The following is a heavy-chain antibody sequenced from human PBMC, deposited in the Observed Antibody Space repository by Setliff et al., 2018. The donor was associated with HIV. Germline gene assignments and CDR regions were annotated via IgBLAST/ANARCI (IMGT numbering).Heavy chain of an antibody. CDR1: GDSISSRFH. Sequence: NPSETLSLTCTVSGDSISSRFHWGWIRQPPGKGLEWIVIAHSSGNTYYNPSLESRVSIAVDMSKSQLSLNLTSVTAADTAVYYCARQAGTYWGFVYYMDVCGKGTTVTVSS. V-gene: IGHV4-39*01. D-gene: IGHD7-27*01. J-gene: IGHJ6*03. CDR3: ARQAGTYWGFVYYMDV. CDR2: AHSSGNT.